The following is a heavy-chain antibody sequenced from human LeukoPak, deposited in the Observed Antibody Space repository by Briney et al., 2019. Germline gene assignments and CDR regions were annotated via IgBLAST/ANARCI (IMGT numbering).Heavy chain of an antibody. CDR3: ARDRWIFGVVISYFDY. J-gene: IGHJ4*02. CDR2: IKQDGSEK. V-gene: IGHV3-7*01. D-gene: IGHD3-3*01. CDR1: GFTFSSYW. Sequence: GGSLRLSCAVSGFTFSSYWVTWVRQAPGKGLEWVANIKQDGSEKYYVDSVKGRFTISRDNAKNSLYLQMNSLRAEGTAVYYRARDRWIFGVVISYFDYWGQGTLVTVSS.